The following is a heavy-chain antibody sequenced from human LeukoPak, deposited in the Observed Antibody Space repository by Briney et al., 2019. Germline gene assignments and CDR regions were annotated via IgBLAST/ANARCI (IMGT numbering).Heavy chain of an antibody. J-gene: IGHJ6*03. CDR3: ARILFGYSRSWWIMDV. D-gene: IGHD6-13*01. CDR2: INSDGSST. CDR1: GFTFSSHW. V-gene: IGHV3-74*01. Sequence: GGSLRLSCAASGFTFSSHWMHWDRQAPGKGLLWVSRINSDGSSTSYADSVKGRFTISRDNAKNTLYPQMNSLRAEDTAVYYCARILFGYSRSWWIMDVWGKGTTVTVSS.